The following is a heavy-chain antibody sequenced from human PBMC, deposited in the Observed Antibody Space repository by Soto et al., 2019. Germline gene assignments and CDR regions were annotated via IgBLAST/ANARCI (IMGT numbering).Heavy chain of an antibody. D-gene: IGHD2-15*01. CDR1: GGSFSGYY. Sequence: SETLSLTCAVYGGSFSGYYWSWIRQPPGKGLEWIGEINHSGSTNYNPSLKSRVTISVDTSKNQFSLKLSSVTAADTAVYYCARGQGYCSGGSCFAVYWGQGTLVTVSS. J-gene: IGHJ4*02. CDR2: INHSGST. V-gene: IGHV4-34*01. CDR3: ARGQGYCSGGSCFAVY.